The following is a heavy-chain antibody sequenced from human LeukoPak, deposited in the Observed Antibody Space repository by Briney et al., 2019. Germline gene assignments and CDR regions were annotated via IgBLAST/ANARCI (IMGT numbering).Heavy chain of an antibody. J-gene: IGHJ4*02. CDR2: IWYDGSNK. V-gene: IGHV3-33*01. CDR1: GFTFSSYG. CDR3: ARDHYGDYILDY. D-gene: IGHD4-17*01. Sequence: PGGSLRLSCAASGFTFSSYGMHWVRQAPGKGLEWVAVIWYDGSNKYYADSVKGRFTISRDNSKNTLYLQMNSLRAEDTAVYYCARDHYGDYILDYWGQGTLVTVSS.